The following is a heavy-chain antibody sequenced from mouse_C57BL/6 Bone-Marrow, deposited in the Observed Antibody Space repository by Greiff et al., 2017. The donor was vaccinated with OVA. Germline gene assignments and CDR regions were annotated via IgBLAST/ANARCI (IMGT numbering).Heavy chain of an antibody. CDR1: GYTFTSYG. J-gene: IGHJ2*01. V-gene: IGHV1-81*01. Sequence: VQLQESGAELARPGASVKLSCKASGYTFTSYGISWVKQRTGQGLEWIGEIYPRSGNTYYNEKFKGKATLTADKSSSTAYMELRSLTSEDSAVYFCARPYYGSSYLDYWGQGTTLTVSS. CDR3: ARPYYGSSYLDY. CDR2: IYPRSGNT. D-gene: IGHD1-1*01.